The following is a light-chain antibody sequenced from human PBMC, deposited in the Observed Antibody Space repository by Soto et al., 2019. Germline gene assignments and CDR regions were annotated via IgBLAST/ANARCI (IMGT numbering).Light chain of an antibody. V-gene: IGKV4-1*01. J-gene: IGKJ1*01. Sequence: DIVMTQSPDSLAVSLGERTTINCKSSQSLFYSSNNKYYLAWYQQKPGQPPRLLIYWASTRESGVPERFSSSGSGTDFPLTVSSLQAEDVAVYYCQQYFSTPWTFGQGTKVEIK. CDR2: WAS. CDR1: QSLFYSSNNKYY. CDR3: QQYFSTPWT.